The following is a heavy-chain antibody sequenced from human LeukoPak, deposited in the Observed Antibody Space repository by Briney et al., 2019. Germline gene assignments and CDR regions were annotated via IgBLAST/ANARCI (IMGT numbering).Heavy chain of an antibody. V-gene: IGHV3-64D*06. CDR2: INSDVGST. J-gene: IGHJ3*01. Sequence: PGGSLRLSCSASGCSFHKYALLWVRQAPGKGLEYVSGINSDVGSTYYAGSVKGKSTISRDNSKNTLYLKMSSLRPENTAVYSCVKTMVTFGGLIRTDAFDVWGQGTVVTVSS. CDR3: VKTMVTFGGLIRTDAFDV. D-gene: IGHD3-16*01. CDR1: GCSFHKYA.